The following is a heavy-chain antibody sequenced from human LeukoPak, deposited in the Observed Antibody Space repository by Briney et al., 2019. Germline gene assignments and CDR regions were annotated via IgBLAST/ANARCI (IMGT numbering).Heavy chain of an antibody. D-gene: IGHD2-15*01. CDR1: AGSVSNYY. Sequence: SETLSLTCTVSAGSVSNYYWSWIRQPPGKGLEWIGYIYYSGSSNYNPSLKSRVTISIDTSKNQFSLKLSSVTAVDTAVYYCATWRYCSGGSCYGNYYMDVWGKGTTVTVSS. CDR3: ATWRYCSGGSCYGNYYMDV. J-gene: IGHJ6*03. V-gene: IGHV4-59*02. CDR2: IYYSGSS.